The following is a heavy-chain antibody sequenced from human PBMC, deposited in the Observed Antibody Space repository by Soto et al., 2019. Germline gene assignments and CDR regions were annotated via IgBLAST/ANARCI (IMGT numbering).Heavy chain of an antibody. CDR3: AKDHDSSGHPLYYFDY. CDR2: ISGSGGST. CDR1: GFTFSSYA. V-gene: IGHV3-23*01. Sequence: GSLRLSCAASGFTFSSYAMSWVRQAPGKGLEWVSAISGSGGSTYYADSVKGRFTISRDNSKNTLYLQMNSLRAEDTAVYYCAKDHDSSGHPLYYFDYWGQGTLVTVSS. J-gene: IGHJ4*02. D-gene: IGHD3-22*01.